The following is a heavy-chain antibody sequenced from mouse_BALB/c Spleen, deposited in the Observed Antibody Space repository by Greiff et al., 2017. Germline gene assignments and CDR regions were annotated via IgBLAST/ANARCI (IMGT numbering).Heavy chain of an antibody. CDR2: ILPGSGST. J-gene: IGHJ1*01. CDR1: GYTFSSYW. V-gene: IGHV1-9*01. D-gene: IGHD2-4*01. Sequence: QVQLQQSGAELMKPGASVKISCKATGYTFSSYWIEWVKQRPGHGLEWIGEILPGSGSTNYNEKFKGKATFTADTSSNTAYMQLSSLTSEDSAVYYCASTTMSARWYFDVWGAGTTVTVSS. CDR3: ASTTMSARWYFDV.